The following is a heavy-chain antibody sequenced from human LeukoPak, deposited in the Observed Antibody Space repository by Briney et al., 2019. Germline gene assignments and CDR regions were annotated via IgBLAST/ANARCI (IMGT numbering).Heavy chain of an antibody. CDR2: IGISSGNT. Sequence: RYLRLSCAVYEFTVSNYSMNWGPQAPGKGLEWISYIGISSGNTKYADSVKGRFTISGDNAKNSLYLQMNSLRVEDTAVYYCARDHNYAFDNWGEGTLVTVSS. CDR1: EFTVSNYS. V-gene: IGHV3-48*04. J-gene: IGHJ4*02. CDR3: ARDHNYAFDN. D-gene: IGHD1-1*01.